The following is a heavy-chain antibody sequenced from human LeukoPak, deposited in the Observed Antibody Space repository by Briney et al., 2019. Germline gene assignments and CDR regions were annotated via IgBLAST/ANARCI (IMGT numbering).Heavy chain of an antibody. Sequence: GRSLRLSCAASGFTSDYYAMHWVRQAPGKGLGWVSLISGDGTITYYADSVKGRFTISRDNSKNSLFLETNSLRSEDTALYYCAKDTPLFYHYYGIDVWGQGTTVTVSS. V-gene: IGHV3-43*02. CDR1: GFTSDYYA. J-gene: IGHJ6*02. CDR3: AKDTPLFYHYYGIDV. CDR2: ISGDGTIT.